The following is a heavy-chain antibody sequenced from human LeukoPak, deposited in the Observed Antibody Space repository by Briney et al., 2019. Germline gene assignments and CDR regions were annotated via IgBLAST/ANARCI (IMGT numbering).Heavy chain of an antibody. J-gene: IGHJ4*02. CDR3: ARDGPSMVPDYDY. CDR2: INPNSGDT. Sequence: ASVKVSCKAFGYTFTGYYLHWVRQAPGQGLEWMGWINPNSGDTGNAEKFQGRVTMTRDTSISTAYMELSRLRSDDTAVYYCARDGPSMVPDYDYWGQGTLVTVSS. CDR1: GYTFTGYY. V-gene: IGHV1-2*02. D-gene: IGHD3-10*01.